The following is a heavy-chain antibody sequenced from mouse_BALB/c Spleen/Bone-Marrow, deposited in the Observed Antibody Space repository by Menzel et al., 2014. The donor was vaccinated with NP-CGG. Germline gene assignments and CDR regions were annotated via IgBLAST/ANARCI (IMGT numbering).Heavy chain of an antibody. V-gene: IGHV5-15*02. CDR1: GFTFSDYG. Sequence: EVHLVESGGGLVQPGGSRKLSCAASGFTFSDYGMAWVRQAPGKGPEWVAFISNLAYSICYADTVTGRFTISRENAKNTLYLEMSSLRSEDTAMYYCARLYGSGYGYAIDYWGQGTSVTVSS. J-gene: IGHJ4*01. CDR2: ISNLAYSI. D-gene: IGHD1-1*01. CDR3: ARLYGSGYGYAIDY.